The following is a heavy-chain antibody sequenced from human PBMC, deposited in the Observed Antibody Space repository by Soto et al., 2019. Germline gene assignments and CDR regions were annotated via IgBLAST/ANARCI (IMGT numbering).Heavy chain of an antibody. Sequence: SETLSLTCIVSGASIITDNYCWVWIRQSPRRGLELIGSISYSGRTYDNPSLQSRVTISIDASKNQFSLKLTSVTTADTAVYYCARRRASDYGGNHHPYYFDRWGQGALVTVSS. CDR3: ARRRASDYGGNHHPYYFDR. CDR1: GASIITDNYC. D-gene: IGHD4-17*01. J-gene: IGHJ4*02. V-gene: IGHV4-39*01. CDR2: ISYSGRT.